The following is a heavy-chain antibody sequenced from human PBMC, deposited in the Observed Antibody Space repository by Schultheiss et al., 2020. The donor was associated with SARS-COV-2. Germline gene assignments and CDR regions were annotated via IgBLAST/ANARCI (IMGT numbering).Heavy chain of an antibody. J-gene: IGHJ3*02. CDR1: GFTFSSYA. Sequence: GGSLRLSCAASGFTFSSYAMSWVRQAPGKGLEWVSALSGSGGSTYYADSVKGRFTISRDNSKNTLYLQMNSLRAEDTAVYYCVVDYYDSSGYYHTAFDAFDIWGQGTMVTVSS. CDR2: LSGSGGST. D-gene: IGHD3-22*01. CDR3: VVDYYDSSGYYHTAFDAFDI. V-gene: IGHV3-23*01.